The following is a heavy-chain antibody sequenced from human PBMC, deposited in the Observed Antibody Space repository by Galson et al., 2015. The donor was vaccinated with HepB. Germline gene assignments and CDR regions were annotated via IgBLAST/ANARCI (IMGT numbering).Heavy chain of an antibody. Sequence: SLRLSCAASGFTFSSYAMSWVRQAPGEGLEWVSAISGSGGSTYYADSVKGRFTISRDNSKNTVYLQMNSLRAEDTAVYYCAKDYRIAVDPPTYFDCWGQGTLVTVSS. V-gene: IGHV3-23*01. CDR3: AKDYRIAVDPPTYFDC. J-gene: IGHJ4*02. CDR1: GFTFSSYA. CDR2: ISGSGGST. D-gene: IGHD6-19*01.